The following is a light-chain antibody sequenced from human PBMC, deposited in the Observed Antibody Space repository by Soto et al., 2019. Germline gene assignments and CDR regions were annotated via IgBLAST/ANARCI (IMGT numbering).Light chain of an antibody. Sequence: EIVLTQSPATLSLSPGERATLSCRASQSVSSYLAWYQQKPGQAPRLLIYDASNGATGIPARFSGSGSGTDFTLTISSLEPADFAVYYCQQRSNWFGQGTKVDIK. CDR3: QQRSNW. CDR1: QSVSSY. CDR2: DAS. V-gene: IGKV3-11*01. J-gene: IGKJ1*01.